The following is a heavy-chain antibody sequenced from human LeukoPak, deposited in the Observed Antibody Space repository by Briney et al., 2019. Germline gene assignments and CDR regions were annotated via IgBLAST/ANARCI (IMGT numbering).Heavy chain of an antibody. Sequence: GESLKISCKGSGYSFTSYWIGWVRQMPGKGLEWMGIIYPGDSDTRYSPSFQGQVTISADKSIGTAYLQWSSLKASDTAMYYCARGIEIFGVVTAFDYWGQGTLVTVSS. J-gene: IGHJ4*02. V-gene: IGHV5-51*01. D-gene: IGHD3-3*01. CDR2: IYPGDSDT. CDR1: GYSFTSYW. CDR3: ARGIEIFGVVTAFDY.